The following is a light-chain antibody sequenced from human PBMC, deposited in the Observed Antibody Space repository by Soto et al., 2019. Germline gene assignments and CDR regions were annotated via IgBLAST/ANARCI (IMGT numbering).Light chain of an antibody. CDR1: QSVSSD. V-gene: IGKV3-15*01. CDR2: DAS. Sequence: ERVMTQSPATLSVSPGERATLSCRASQSVSSDLAWYQQKPDQAPRLVIYDASTRATGILARFSGSGSGTEFTLTISSLQPEDFALYYCQQYNDWPLTFGGGTKVEIK. CDR3: QQYNDWPLT. J-gene: IGKJ4*01.